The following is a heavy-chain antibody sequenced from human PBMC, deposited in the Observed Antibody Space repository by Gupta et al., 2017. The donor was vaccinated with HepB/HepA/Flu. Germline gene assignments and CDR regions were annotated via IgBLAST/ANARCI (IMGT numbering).Heavy chain of an antibody. CDR1: GFTFSSYE. Sequence: EVQLVESGGGLVQPGGSLRLSCAASGFTFSSYEMNWVRQAPGKGLDWVSYISSSGSTIYYADSVKGRFTISRDNAKNSLYLQMNSLRAEDTAVYYCARGVEMATTDYWGQGTLVTVSS. D-gene: IGHD5-24*01. CDR3: ARGVEMATTDY. CDR2: ISSSGSTI. J-gene: IGHJ4*02. V-gene: IGHV3-48*03.